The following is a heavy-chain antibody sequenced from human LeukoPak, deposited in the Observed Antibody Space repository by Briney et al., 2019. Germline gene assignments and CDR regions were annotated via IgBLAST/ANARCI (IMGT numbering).Heavy chain of an antibody. D-gene: IGHD1-26*01. CDR3: ASVSVWELATHPGGSFDY. CDR1: GGLISRIEYY. Sequence: SETLSLTCAVSGGLISRIEYYWSWIRQSPVKGLEWLGHIYHTGTTLYSPHLNNRLTVSVDSSRNQFSLTLNSVTAADTAVYYCASVSVWELATHPGGSFDYWGRGILVTVSS. J-gene: IGHJ4*02. V-gene: IGHV4-30-4*01. CDR2: IYHTGTT.